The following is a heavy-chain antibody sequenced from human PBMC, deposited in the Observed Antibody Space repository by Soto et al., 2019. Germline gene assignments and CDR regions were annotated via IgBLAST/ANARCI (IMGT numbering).Heavy chain of an antibody. V-gene: IGHV3-30-3*01. D-gene: IGHD2-21*02. CDR3: ARAGGLRMTNYYYYGMDV. CDR1: GFTFSSYA. CDR2: ISYDGSNK. J-gene: IGHJ6*02. Sequence: QVQLLESGGGVVQPGRSLRLSCAASGFTFSSYAMHGFRQAPGKVLEWVAVISYDGSNKYYADSVKGRFTITRDNSKNTLYLQMNSLRAEDTAVYYCARAGGLRMTNYYYYGMDVWGQGTTVTVSS.